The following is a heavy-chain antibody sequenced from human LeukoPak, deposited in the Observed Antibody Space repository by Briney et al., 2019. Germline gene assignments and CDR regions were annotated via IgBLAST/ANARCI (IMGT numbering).Heavy chain of an antibody. D-gene: IGHD5-18*01. CDR1: GFTFSSYG. CDR2: IWYDGSNK. CDR3: AKDMGPYSYALDY. Sequence: GGSLRLSCAASGFTFSSYGMHWVRQAPGKGLEWVAVIWYDGSNKYYADSVKVRFTISRDNSKNTLYLQMNSLRAEDTAVYYCAKDMGPYSYALDYWGQGTLVTVSS. J-gene: IGHJ4*02. V-gene: IGHV3-33*06.